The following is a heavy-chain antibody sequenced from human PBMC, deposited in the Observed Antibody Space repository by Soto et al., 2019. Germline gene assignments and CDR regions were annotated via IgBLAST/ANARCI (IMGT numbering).Heavy chain of an antibody. CDR2: ISFRGTI. CDR3: GRLSYCDDGSCGPVDL. D-gene: IGHD2-15*01. CDR1: GASINSAGCY. Sequence: QVQLQESGPGLGKPSETLSLTCSVSGASINSAGCYWAWIRHLPEKSLEWIGHISFRGTIYHTPSLTSRISISAGISTYKFSLRLISVPAADTAVYYCGRLSYCDDGSCGPVDLWGQGAPLTVSS. J-gene: IGHJ5*02. V-gene: IGHV4-31*03.